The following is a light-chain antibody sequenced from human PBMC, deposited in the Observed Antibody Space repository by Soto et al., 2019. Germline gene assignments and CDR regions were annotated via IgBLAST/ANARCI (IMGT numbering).Light chain of an antibody. CDR1: SSNIENNY. Sequence: QSVLTQPPSVSAAPGQKVSISCSGSSSNIENNYVSWYQQIPGTAPHLLIYDNNKRPSGIPDRFSGSKSGTSATLGITGLQTGDEADYYCGTWDMSLSAVVFGGGTKVTVL. V-gene: IGLV1-51*01. CDR3: GTWDMSLSAVV. J-gene: IGLJ2*01. CDR2: DNN.